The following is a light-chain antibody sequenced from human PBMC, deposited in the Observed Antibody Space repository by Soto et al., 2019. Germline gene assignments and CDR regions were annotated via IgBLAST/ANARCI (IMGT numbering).Light chain of an antibody. CDR1: QSVSSN. J-gene: IGKJ1*01. V-gene: IGKV3-15*01. Sequence: VITRSPATLSVSPGEKATLSCRSSQSVSSNLAWYQQKPGQAPRLLIYGASTRATGIPARFSGSGSGTEFTLTISSLQSEDFAVYYCQQYNNWPPWTFGQGTKVDI. CDR3: QQYNNWPPWT. CDR2: GAS.